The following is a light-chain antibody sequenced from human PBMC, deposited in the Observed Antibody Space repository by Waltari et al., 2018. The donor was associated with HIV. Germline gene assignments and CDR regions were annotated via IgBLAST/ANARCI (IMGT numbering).Light chain of an antibody. V-gene: IGLV2-14*01. CDR3: SSYTSSSTLYVV. J-gene: IGLJ2*01. Sequence: QSALTQPASVSGSPGQSITISCPGTSSDVRGYNYVSSYQQHPGKAPKLMIYDVSYRPSGVSNRFSGSKSGNTASLTISGLQAEDEADYYCSSYTSSSTLYVVFGGGTKLTVL. CDR1: SSDVRGYNY. CDR2: DVS.